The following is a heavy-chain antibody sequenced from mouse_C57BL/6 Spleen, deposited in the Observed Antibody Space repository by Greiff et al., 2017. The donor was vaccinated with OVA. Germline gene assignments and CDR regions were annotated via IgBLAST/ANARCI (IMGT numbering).Heavy chain of an antibody. CDR2: IYPGSGST. J-gene: IGHJ4*01. CDR1: GYTFTSYW. D-gene: IGHD3-1*01. V-gene: IGHV1-55*01. Sequence: VQLQQPGAELVKPGASVKMSCKASGYTFTSYWITWVKQRPGQGLEWIGDIYPGSGSTNYNEKFKSKATLTVDTSSSTAYMQLSSLTSEDAAVYYCARSGSYYYAMDYWGQGTSVTVSS. CDR3: ARSGSYYYAMDY.